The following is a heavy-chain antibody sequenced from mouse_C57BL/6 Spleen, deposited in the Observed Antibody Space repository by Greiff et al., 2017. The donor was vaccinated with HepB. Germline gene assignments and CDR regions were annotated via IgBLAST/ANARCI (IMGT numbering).Heavy chain of an antibody. CDR2: ISSGSSTI. Sequence: EVNLVESGGGLVKPGGSLKLSCAASGFTFSDYGMHWVRQAPEKGLEWVAYISSGSSTIYYADTVKGRFTISRDNAKNTLFLQMTSLRSEDTAMYYCARPTYYYGPFDYWGQGTTLTVSS. D-gene: IGHD1-1*01. V-gene: IGHV5-17*01. CDR1: GFTFSDYG. CDR3: ARPTYYYGPFDY. J-gene: IGHJ2*01.